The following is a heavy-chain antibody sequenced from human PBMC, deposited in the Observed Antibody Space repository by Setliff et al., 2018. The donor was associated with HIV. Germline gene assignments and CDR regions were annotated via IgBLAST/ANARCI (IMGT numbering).Heavy chain of an antibody. J-gene: IGHJ4*02. CDR3: ARDLDSTILFDY. D-gene: IGHD5-12*01. Sequence: ASVKVSCKASGYSLTSFDINWVRQATGQGLEWMGWMNANSGGTNYAQKFQGRVTMTRDTSISTAYMELSRLRSDDTAVYYCARDLDSTILFDYWGQGTQVTVSS. CDR2: MNANSGGT. CDR1: GYSLTSFD. V-gene: IGHV1-2*02.